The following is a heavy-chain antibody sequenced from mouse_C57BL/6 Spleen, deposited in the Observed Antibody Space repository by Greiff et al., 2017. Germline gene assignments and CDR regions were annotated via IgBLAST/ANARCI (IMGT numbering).Heavy chain of an antibody. Sequence: EVNVVESGGGLVKPGGSLKLSCAASGFTFSSYAMSWVRQTPEKRLEWVATISDGGSYTYYPDNVKGRFTISRDNAKNNLYLQISHLKSEDTAMYYCARDKDGYYKDSWFAYWGQGTLVTVSA. CDR3: ARDKDGYYKDSWFAY. CDR2: ISDGGSYT. D-gene: IGHD2-3*01. V-gene: IGHV5-4*01. CDR1: GFTFSSYA. J-gene: IGHJ3*01.